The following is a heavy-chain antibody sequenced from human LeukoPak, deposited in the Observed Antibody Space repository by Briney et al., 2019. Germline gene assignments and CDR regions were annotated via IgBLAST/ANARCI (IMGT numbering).Heavy chain of an antibody. CDR3: AEETYGSGSYIDYGMDV. D-gene: IGHD3-10*01. CDR2: ISGSGGST. V-gene: IGHV3-23*01. Sequence: GGSLRLSCAASGFTFSSYAMSWVRQAPGKGLEWVSAISGSGGSTYYADSVKGRFTISRDNSKNTLYLQMNSLRAEDTAVYYCAEETYGSGSYIDYGMDVWGQGTTVTVSS. J-gene: IGHJ6*02. CDR1: GFTFSSYA.